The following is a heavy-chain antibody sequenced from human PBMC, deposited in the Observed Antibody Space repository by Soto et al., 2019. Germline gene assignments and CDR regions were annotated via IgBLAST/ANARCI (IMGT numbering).Heavy chain of an antibody. D-gene: IGHD3-3*01. V-gene: IGHV4-34*01. CDR3: ARAYYDFWSGYPYFDY. CDR2: INHSGST. Sequence: QVQLQQWGAGLLKPSETLSLTCAVYGGSFSGYYWSWIRQPPGKGLEWIGEINHSGSTNYNPSLKSRVTISVDTSKNQFSRKLSSVTAADTAVYYCARAYYDFWSGYPYFDYWGQGTLVTVSS. CDR1: GGSFSGYY. J-gene: IGHJ4*02.